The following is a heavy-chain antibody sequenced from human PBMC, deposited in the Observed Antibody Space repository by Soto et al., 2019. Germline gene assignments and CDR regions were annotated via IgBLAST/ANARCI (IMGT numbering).Heavy chain of an antibody. V-gene: IGHV1-18*01. J-gene: IGHJ6*02. CDR1: GYKFMSHS. CDR2: ISAYNGNT. CDR3: ARGAFCGGDPGWRDMDV. Sequence: QIQLVQSGGEVKKPGASVKVSCKSSGYKFMSHSITWVRQAPGQVREWRGRISAYNGNTNYAKKLQVRVTMTTDTSTHTAYMELRRLSSDYTAVYYCARGAFCGGDPGWRDMDVWGQGTTVTVSS. D-gene: IGHD2-21*02.